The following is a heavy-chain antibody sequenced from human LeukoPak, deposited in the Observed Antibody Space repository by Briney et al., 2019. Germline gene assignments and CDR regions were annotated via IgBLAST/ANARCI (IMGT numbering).Heavy chain of an antibody. CDR2: INHRGST. V-gene: IGHV4-34*01. J-gene: IGHJ4*02. D-gene: IGHD1-26*01. Sequence: SETLSLTCAVFAGSFSGYYWSWIRQPPGRGLEWIGEINHRGSTNCNPSLKSRVTISVDTSKNQFSLKLSSVTAADTAVYYCARGGRIVGATGNLDYWGQGTLVTVSS. CDR1: AGSFSGYY. CDR3: ARGGRIVGATGNLDY.